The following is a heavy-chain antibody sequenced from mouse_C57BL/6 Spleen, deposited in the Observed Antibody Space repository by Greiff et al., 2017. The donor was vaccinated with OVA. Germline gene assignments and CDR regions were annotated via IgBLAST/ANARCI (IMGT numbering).Heavy chain of an antibody. CDR2: IYPGSGST. CDR1: GYTFTSYW. Sequence: QVQLQQPGAELVKPGASVKLSCKASGYTFTSYWITWVKQRPGQGLEWIGDIYPGSGSTNYNEKFKSKATLTVDTSSSTAYMQLSSLTSEASAVYYCARVLWTDAMDYWGQGTSVTVSA. V-gene: IGHV1-55*01. CDR3: ARVLWTDAMDY. D-gene: IGHD1-1*02. J-gene: IGHJ4*01.